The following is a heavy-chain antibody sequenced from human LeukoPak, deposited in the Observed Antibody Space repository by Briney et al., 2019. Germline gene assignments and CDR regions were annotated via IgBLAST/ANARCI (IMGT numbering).Heavy chain of an antibody. CDR3: ARNVLGIFDY. V-gene: IGHV4-39*01. CDR1: GGSISSSSYY. Sequence: SETLSLTCTVSGGSISSSSYYWGWIRQPPGKGLEWIGSIYYSGSTYYNPSLKSRVTISVDTSKNQFSLKLSSVTAADTAVYYCARNVLGIFDYWGQGTLVTVSS. J-gene: IGHJ4*02. CDR2: IYYSGST. D-gene: IGHD7-27*01.